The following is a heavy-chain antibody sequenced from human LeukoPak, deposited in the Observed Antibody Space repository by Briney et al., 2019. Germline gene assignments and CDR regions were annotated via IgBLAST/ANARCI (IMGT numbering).Heavy chain of an antibody. CDR2: IYASGST. CDR3: ARQPHAEDV. J-gene: IGHJ6*02. CDR1: GGSISSGGYY. Sequence: PSETLSLTCTVSGGSISSGGYYWSWIRQPAGKGLEWIGRIYASGSTYYNPSLRSRVTMSVDTSKNQFSLKLSSVTAADTAVYYCARQPHAEDVWGQGTTVTVSS. V-gene: IGHV4-61*02.